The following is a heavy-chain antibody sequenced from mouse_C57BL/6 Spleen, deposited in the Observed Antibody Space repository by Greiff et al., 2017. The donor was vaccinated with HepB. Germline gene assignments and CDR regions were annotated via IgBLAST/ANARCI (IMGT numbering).Heavy chain of an antibody. Sequence: VQLQQPGAELVKPGASVKLSCKASGYTFTSYWMQWVKQRPGQGLEWIGEIDPSDSYTNYNQKFKGKATLTVDTSSSTAYMQLSSLTSEDSAVYYCARRRDWDDYFDYWGQGTTLTVSS. V-gene: IGHV1-50*01. CDR1: GYTFTSYW. J-gene: IGHJ2*01. CDR3: ARRRDWDDYFDY. D-gene: IGHD4-1*01. CDR2: IDPSDSYT.